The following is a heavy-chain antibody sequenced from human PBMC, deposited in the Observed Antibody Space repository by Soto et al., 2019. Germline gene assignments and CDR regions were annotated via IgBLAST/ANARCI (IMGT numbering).Heavy chain of an antibody. CDR3: ARDLVYYDSSGYPLADAFAI. Sequence: GSLRLSCAASGFAFSSYGMHWVRQAPGKGLEWVAVIWYDGSNKYYADSVKGRFTISRDNSKNTLYLQMNSLRAEDTAVYYCARDLVYYDSSGYPLADAFAIWGQGTMVTVSS. V-gene: IGHV3-33*01. CDR2: IWYDGSNK. J-gene: IGHJ3*02. D-gene: IGHD3-22*01. CDR1: GFAFSSYG.